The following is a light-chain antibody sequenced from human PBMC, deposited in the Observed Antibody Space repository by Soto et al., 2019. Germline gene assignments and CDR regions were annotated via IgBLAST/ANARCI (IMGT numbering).Light chain of an antibody. Sequence: EIVLTQSPGILSLCPGERATLSCRASQTVNSNYLACYQQRRGQAPRLLIYGAPSRATGIPDRFSGSGSGTDFTLTINSLEPEDFAVYYCQQYGRAPRTFGQGTKVDIK. CDR1: QTVNSNY. J-gene: IGKJ1*01. V-gene: IGKV3-20*01. CDR3: QQYGRAPRT. CDR2: GAP.